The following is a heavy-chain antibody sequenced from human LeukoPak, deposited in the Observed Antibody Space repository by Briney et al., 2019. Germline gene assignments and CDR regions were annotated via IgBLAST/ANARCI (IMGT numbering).Heavy chain of an antibody. CDR3: ARSVYSGYGNYYYYYMDV. CDR1: GGTFSSYA. D-gene: IGHD5-12*01. J-gene: IGHJ6*03. CDR2: IIPIFGTA. Sequence: SVKVSCKASGGTFSSYAISWVRQAPGQGLGWLGGIIPIFGTANYAQKFQGRVTITTDESTSTAYMELSSLRSEDTAVYYCARSVYSGYGNYYYYYMDVWGKGTTVTVSS. V-gene: IGHV1-69*05.